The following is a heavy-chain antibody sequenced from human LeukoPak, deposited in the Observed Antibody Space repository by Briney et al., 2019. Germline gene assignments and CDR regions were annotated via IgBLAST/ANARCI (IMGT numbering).Heavy chain of an antibody. Sequence: GGSLRLSCAASGFTFDDYAIRWVRHAPGKGLEWVSLINWDGGGTFYADSVKGRFTISRDNSKNSLYLQMNSLRAEDTALYYCAKDRGGYKYGSYYFDYWGQGTLVTVSS. CDR2: INWDGGGT. J-gene: IGHJ4*02. D-gene: IGHD5-18*01. CDR1: GFTFDDYA. CDR3: AKDRGGYKYGSYYFDY. V-gene: IGHV3-43D*03.